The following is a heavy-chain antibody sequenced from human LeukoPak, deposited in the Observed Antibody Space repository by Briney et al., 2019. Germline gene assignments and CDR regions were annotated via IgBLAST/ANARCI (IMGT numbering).Heavy chain of an antibody. CDR3: ASLYFDY. J-gene: IGHJ4*02. Sequence: PGGSLRLSCAASGFTFSSYAMSWVRQAPGKGLEWVSVIYSGGSTYYADSVKGRFTISRDNSKNTLYLQMNSLRAEDTAVYYCASLYFDYWGQGTLVTVSS. CDR1: GFTFSSYA. V-gene: IGHV3-53*01. CDR2: IYSGGST.